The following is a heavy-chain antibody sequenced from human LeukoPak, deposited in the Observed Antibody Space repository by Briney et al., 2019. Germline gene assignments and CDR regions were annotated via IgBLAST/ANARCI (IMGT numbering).Heavy chain of an antibody. D-gene: IGHD5-12*01. CDR2: ISYDGSNK. V-gene: IGHV3-30*04. CDR3: ARDQLAYSGYDTLFDY. Sequence: GGSLRLSCAASGFTFSNYGIHWVRQAPGKGLEWVAAISYDGSNKYYAESVKGRFTISRDNSKNTLYLQLNSLRPDDTAVYYCARDQLAYSGYDTLFDYWGQGTLVTVSS. CDR1: GFTFSNYG. J-gene: IGHJ4*02.